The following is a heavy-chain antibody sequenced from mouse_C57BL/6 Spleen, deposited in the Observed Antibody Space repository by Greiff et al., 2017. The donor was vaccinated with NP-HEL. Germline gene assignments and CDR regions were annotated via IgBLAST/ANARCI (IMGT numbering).Heavy chain of an antibody. D-gene: IGHD1-1*01. Sequence: VQLQQSGPELVKPGASVKISCKASGYTFTDYYMNWVKQSHGKSLEWIGDINPNNGGTSYNQKFKGKATVTVDKSSSTAYMELRSLTSEDSAVYYCARGYYGSSSYAMDYWGQGTSVTVSS. CDR2: INPNNGGT. CDR1: GYTFTDYY. V-gene: IGHV1-26*01. CDR3: ARGYYGSSSYAMDY. J-gene: IGHJ4*01.